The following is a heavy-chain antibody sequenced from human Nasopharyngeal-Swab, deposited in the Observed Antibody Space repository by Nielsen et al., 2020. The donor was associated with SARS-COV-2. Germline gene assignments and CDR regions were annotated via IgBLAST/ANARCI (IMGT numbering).Heavy chain of an antibody. CDR2: IIPIFGTA. Sequence: SVKVSCKASGGTFSSYAISWVRQAPGQGLEWMGGIIPIFGTANYAQKFQGRVTITADKSTSTAYMELSSLSSEDTAVYYCASTPNYYDSSGYYFDYWGQGTLVTVSS. V-gene: IGHV1-69*06. CDR3: ASTPNYYDSSGYYFDY. D-gene: IGHD3-22*01. CDR1: GGTFSSYA. J-gene: IGHJ4*02.